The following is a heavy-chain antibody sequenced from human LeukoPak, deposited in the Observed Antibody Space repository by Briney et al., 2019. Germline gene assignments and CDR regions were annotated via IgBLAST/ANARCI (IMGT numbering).Heavy chain of an antibody. D-gene: IGHD5-18*01. CDR1: GFTVSSNY. V-gene: IGHV3-53*01. J-gene: IGHJ5*02. Sequence: GGSLRLSCAASGFTVSSNYMSWVRQAPGKGLEWVSVIYSGGSTYYADSVKGRFTISRDNSKNTLYLQMNSLRAEDTAVYYCARSTATFRFDPWGQGTLVTVSS. CDR3: ARSTATFRFDP. CDR2: IYSGGST.